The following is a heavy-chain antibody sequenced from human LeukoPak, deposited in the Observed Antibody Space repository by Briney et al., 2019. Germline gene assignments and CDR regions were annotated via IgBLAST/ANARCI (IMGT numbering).Heavy chain of an antibody. CDR2: ISWNSGSI. Sequence: GGSLRLSCAASGFTFSSYAMSWVRQAPGKGLEWVSGISWNSGSIGYADSVKGRFTISRDNAKNSLYLQMNSLRAEDTALYYCAKGGVILTGYYAFWGQGTLVTVSS. CDR3: AKGGVILTGYYAF. J-gene: IGHJ4*02. D-gene: IGHD3-9*01. CDR1: GFTFSSYA. V-gene: IGHV3-9*01.